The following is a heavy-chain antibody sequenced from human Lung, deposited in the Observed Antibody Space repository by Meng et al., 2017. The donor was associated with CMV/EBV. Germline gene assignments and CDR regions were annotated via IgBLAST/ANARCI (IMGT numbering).Heavy chain of an antibody. V-gene: IGHV3-30*04. D-gene: IGHD1-26*01. Sequence: GESXKISCAASGFTFSSYAMHWVRQAPGKGLEWVAVISYDGSNKYYADSVKGRFTISRDNSKNTLYLQMNSLRAEDTAVYYCARERRMGGSYFGLDYWGQGTXVNVYS. CDR2: ISYDGSNK. J-gene: IGHJ4*02. CDR1: GFTFSSYA. CDR3: ARERRMGGSYFGLDY.